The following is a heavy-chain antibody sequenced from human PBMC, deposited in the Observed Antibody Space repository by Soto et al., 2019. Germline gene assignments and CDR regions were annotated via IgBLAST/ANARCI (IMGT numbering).Heavy chain of an antibody. V-gene: IGHV1-69*02. CDR1: GGTFSSYT. CDR2: IIPILGIA. J-gene: IGHJ6*02. D-gene: IGHD2-21*02. Sequence: QVQLVQSGAEVKKPGSSVKVSCKASGGTFSSYTISWVRQAHGQGLEWMGRIIPILGIANYAQKFQGSVTITADKSPSTAYMELSSMRSEDTAVYYSARNIVVVTASPRDYYYYGMDVWGQGTTVTVSS. CDR3: ARNIVVVTASPRDYYYYGMDV.